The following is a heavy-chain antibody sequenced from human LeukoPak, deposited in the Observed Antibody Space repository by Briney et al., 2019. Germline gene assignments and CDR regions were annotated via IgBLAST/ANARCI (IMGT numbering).Heavy chain of an antibody. Sequence: SETLSLTCTVSGGSISSYYWSWIRQPPGKGLEWIGYIYYSGSTYYNPSLKSRVTISVDTSKNQFSLKLSSVTAADTAVYYCARDIVAYYMDVWGKGTTVTVSS. J-gene: IGHJ6*03. CDR3: ARDIVAYYMDV. D-gene: IGHD2-15*01. CDR1: GGSISSYY. CDR2: IYYSGST. V-gene: IGHV4-59*12.